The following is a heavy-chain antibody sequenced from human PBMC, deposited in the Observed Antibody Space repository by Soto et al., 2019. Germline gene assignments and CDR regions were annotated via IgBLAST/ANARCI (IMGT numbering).Heavy chain of an antibody. Sequence: SVKVSCKASGGTFSSYAISWVRQAPGQGLEWMGGIIPIFGTANYAQKFQGRVTITADESTSTAYMELSSLRSEDTAGYYCASAAAGTGTYNWFDPWGQGTLVTVSS. J-gene: IGHJ5*02. CDR3: ASAAAGTGTYNWFDP. CDR1: GGTFSSYA. D-gene: IGHD6-13*01. V-gene: IGHV1-69*13. CDR2: IIPIFGTA.